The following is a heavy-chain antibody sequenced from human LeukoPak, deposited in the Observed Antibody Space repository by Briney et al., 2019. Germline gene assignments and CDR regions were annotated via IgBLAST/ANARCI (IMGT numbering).Heavy chain of an antibody. V-gene: IGHV3-7*01. CDR3: ARDRQWLVQGYYYYYMDV. CDR2: IREDGNEK. D-gene: IGHD6-19*01. Sequence: GGSLRLSCAATGFTFRKHWMSWVRQTVGKGLECVAKIREDGNEKHYVDSVKGRFTISRDNAKNTLYLQMNSLRAEDTAVYYCARDRQWLVQGYYYYYMDVWGKGTTVTVSS. J-gene: IGHJ6*03. CDR1: GFTFRKHW.